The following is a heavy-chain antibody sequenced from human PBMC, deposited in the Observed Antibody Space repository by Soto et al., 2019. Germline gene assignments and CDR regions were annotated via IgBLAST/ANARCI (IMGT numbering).Heavy chain of an antibody. J-gene: IGHJ6*02. CDR2: IYYRGST. V-gene: IGHV4-39*02. CDR3: ARDRITMVRGVIIYYYGMDV. D-gene: IGHD3-10*01. CDR1: GGSISSSSYY. Sequence: SETLSLTCTVSGGSISSSSYYWGWIRQPPGKGLEWIGSIYYRGSTYYNPSLKSRVTISVDTSKNQFSLKLSSVTAADTAVYYCARDRITMVRGVIIYYYGMDVWGQGTTVTVSS.